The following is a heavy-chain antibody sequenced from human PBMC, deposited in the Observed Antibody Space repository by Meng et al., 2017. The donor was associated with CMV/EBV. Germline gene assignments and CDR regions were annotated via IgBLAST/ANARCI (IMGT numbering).Heavy chain of an antibody. J-gene: IGHJ4*02. Sequence: GESLKISCAASGFTFSSYGMHWVRQAPGKGLEWVAFIRYDGSNKYYADSVKGRFTISRDNSKNTLYLQMNSLRAEDTAVYYCAKDRVSQFDYWGQGTLVTVS. CDR2: IRYDGSNK. V-gene: IGHV3-30*02. CDR1: GFTFSSYG. CDR3: AKDRVSQFDY. D-gene: IGHD4-11*01.